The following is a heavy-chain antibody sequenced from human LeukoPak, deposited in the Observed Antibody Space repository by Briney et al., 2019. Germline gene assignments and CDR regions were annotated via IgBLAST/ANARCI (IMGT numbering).Heavy chain of an antibody. V-gene: IGHV4-31*03. J-gene: IGHJ6*02. CDR1: GGSISSGGYY. D-gene: IGHD3-16*02. Sequence: SQTLSLTCTVSGGSISSGGYYWSWIRQHPGKGLEWIGYIYYSGSTYYNPSLKSRVTISVDTSKNQFSLKLSSVTAADTAVYYCARDHRLSSGMDVWGQGTTVTVSS. CDR2: IYYSGST. CDR3: ARDHRLSSGMDV.